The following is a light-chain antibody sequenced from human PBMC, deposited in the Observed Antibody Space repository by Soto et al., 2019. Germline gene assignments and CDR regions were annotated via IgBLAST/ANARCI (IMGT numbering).Light chain of an antibody. V-gene: IGKV1-39*01. CDR2: AAS. J-gene: IGKJ3*01. Sequence: DIQMTQSPSSLSASVGDRVTITCRASQSIATYLHWYQQKPGKAPKLLIYAASSLLSGVPSRFSGSGSGTDFTISISSLQPEDFATYSCQQSYSSPFTFGPGTKVDIK. CDR3: QQSYSSPFT. CDR1: QSIATY.